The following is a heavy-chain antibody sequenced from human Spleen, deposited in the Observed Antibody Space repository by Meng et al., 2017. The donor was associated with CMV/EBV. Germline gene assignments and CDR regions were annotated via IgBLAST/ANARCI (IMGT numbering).Heavy chain of an antibody. D-gene: IGHD2-2*01. CDR3: ARGEWAYCSTTNCLNWFDP. CDR2: ITTSGKVI. Sequence: TFSEEYMSWIRQAPGKGLEWISSITTSGKVIYDADSVKGRFTISRDNAQNSLYLQLSSLRVEDTAVYFCARGEWAYCSTTNCLNWFDPWGQGTLVTVSS. CDR1: TFSEEY. J-gene: IGHJ5*02. V-gene: IGHV3-11*01.